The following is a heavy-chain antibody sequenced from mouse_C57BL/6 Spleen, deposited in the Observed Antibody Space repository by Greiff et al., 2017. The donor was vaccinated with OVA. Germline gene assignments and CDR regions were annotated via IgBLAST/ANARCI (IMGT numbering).Heavy chain of an antibody. Sequence: EVMLQQSGPELVKPGASVKISCKASGYTFTDYYMNWVKQSHGKSLEWIGDINPNNGGTSYNQKFKGKATLTVDKSSSTAYMELRSLTSEDSAVYYCAKGIYDGYFPFAYWGKGTLVTVSA. CDR3: AKGIYDGYFPFAY. CDR2: INPNNGGT. V-gene: IGHV1-26*01. CDR1: GYTFTDYY. D-gene: IGHD2-3*01. J-gene: IGHJ3*01.